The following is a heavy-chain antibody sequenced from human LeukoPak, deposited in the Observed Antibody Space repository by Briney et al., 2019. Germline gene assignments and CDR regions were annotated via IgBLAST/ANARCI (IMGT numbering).Heavy chain of an antibody. Sequence: GGSLRLSCAASGSGFTFSNYWMSWVRQAPGKELEWVANIRKDGGEKYYVDSVKGRFTISRDNAKNSLYLHMDSLRVEDTAVYYCTGGGYESFWAQGALVTVSS. D-gene: IGHD2-2*01. J-gene: IGHJ4*02. CDR2: IRKDGGEK. V-gene: IGHV3-7*04. CDR3: TGGGYESF. CDR1: GSGFTFSNYW.